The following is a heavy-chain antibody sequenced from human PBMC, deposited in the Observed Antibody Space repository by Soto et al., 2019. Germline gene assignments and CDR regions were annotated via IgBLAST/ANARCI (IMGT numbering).Heavy chain of an antibody. CDR3: ARSGRVRGAFDI. CDR1: GFTFNTYW. V-gene: IGHV3-74*01. D-gene: IGHD1-26*01. J-gene: IGHJ3*02. Sequence: EEQLVESGGGLVQPGGSLRLSCAASGFTFNTYWMHWVRQAPGKGLVWVSHINSDGSSTSYADSVKGRFTISRDNAKNTLYLEMNSLRAEDTAVYYCARSGRVRGAFDIWGQGTMSTVSS. CDR2: INSDGSST.